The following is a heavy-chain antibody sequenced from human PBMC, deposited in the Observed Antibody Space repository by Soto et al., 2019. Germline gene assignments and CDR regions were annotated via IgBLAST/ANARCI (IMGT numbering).Heavy chain of an antibody. CDR3: ARAISGYVT. CDR1: GITSTTYA. D-gene: IGHD5-12*01. V-gene: IGHV1-3*04. CDR2: INTGNGNT. J-gene: IGHJ5*02. Sequence: QVQLVQSGAEVKKPGASVKVSCKASGITSTTYAIHWVRQAPGQGREWMGWINTGNGNTRYSQRFLGRVSLTTDTSASTASMDLSSLTSEDTAVCYCARAISGYVTWGQGTLITFSS.